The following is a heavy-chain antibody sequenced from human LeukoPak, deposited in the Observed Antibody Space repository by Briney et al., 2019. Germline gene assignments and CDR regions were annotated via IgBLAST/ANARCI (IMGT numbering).Heavy chain of an antibody. J-gene: IGHJ4*02. Sequence: GGSLRLSCAASGFTFSSYAMSWVRQAPGKGLEWVSAISGSGGSTYYADSVKGRFTISRDNSKNTLYLQMNSLRAEDTAVYYCANVRTSKYQLLYGFDYWGQGTLVTVSS. D-gene: IGHD2-2*02. CDR1: GFTFSSYA. CDR2: ISGSGGST. V-gene: IGHV3-23*01. CDR3: ANVRTSKYQLLYGFDY.